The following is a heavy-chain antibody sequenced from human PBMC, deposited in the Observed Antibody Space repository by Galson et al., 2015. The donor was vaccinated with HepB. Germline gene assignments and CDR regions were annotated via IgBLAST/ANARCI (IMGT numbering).Heavy chain of an antibody. D-gene: IGHD3-22*01. CDR1: GFTFSSYS. V-gene: IGHV3-48*02. CDR3: ARDWYYDSSGYYLGYHYYYGMDV. J-gene: IGHJ6*02. CDR2: ISSSSSTI. Sequence: SLRLSCAASGFTFSSYSMNWVRQAPGKGLEWVSYISSSSSTIYYADSVKGRFTISRDNAKNSLYLQMNSLRDEDTAVYYCARDWYYDSSGYYLGYHYYYGMDVWGQGTTVTVSS.